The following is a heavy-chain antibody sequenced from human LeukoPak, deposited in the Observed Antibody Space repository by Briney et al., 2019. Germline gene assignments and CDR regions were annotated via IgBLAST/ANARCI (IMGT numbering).Heavy chain of an antibody. Sequence: ASVKVSCKAPGYTFTGYYMHWVRQAPGQGLEWMGWINPNSGGTNYAQKFQGRVTMTRDTSISTAYMELSRLRSDDTAVYYCARDQGSGSLVDYWGQGTLVTVSS. J-gene: IGHJ4*02. V-gene: IGHV1-2*02. CDR3: ARDQGSGSLVDY. CDR2: INPNSGGT. CDR1: GYTFTGYY. D-gene: IGHD1-26*01.